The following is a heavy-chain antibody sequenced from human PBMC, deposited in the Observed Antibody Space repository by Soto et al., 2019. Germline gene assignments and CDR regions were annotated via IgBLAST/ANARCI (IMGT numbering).Heavy chain of an antibody. V-gene: IGHV4-34*01. J-gene: IGHJ3*02. CDR3: AARLLTRRFDI. CDR2: INHSGST. Sequence: KPSETLSLTCAVYGGSFSGYYWSWIRQPPGKGLEWIGEINHSGSTNYNPSLKSRVTISVDTSKNQFSLKLSSVTAADTAVYYCAARLLTRRFDIWGQGTMVTVSS. D-gene: IGHD5-12*01. CDR1: GGSFSGYY.